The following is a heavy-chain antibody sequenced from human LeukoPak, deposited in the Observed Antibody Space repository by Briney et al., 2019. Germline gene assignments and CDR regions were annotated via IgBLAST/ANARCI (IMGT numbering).Heavy chain of an antibody. J-gene: IGHJ3*01. D-gene: IGHD1-26*01. CDR1: GGSISSSSYF. CDR2: IYYSGIT. CDR3: VRSSPPLLLGAFDL. Sequence: SETLSLTCTVSGGSISSSSYFWGWVRQPPGKGLEWIGNIYYSGITHYNLSLKSRVTISVDTSKNQFSLKLSSVTAADTAMYYCVRSSPPLLLGAFDLWGQGTMVTVSS. V-gene: IGHV4-39*01.